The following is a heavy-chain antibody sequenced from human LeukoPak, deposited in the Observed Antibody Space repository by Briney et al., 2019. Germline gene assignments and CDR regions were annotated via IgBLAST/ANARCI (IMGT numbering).Heavy chain of an antibody. D-gene: IGHD4-23*01. V-gene: IGHV3-30*03. Sequence: GGSLRLSCAASGFTFSSYGMHWVRQAPGKGLEWVAVISYDGSNKYYADSVKGRFTISRDNSRNTLYLQMNSLRAEDTAEYYCARDPLLYYGGNSVPRYYYYGMDVWGQGTTVTVSS. CDR1: GFTFSSYG. J-gene: IGHJ6*02. CDR2: ISYDGSNK. CDR3: ARDPLLYYGGNSVPRYYYYGMDV.